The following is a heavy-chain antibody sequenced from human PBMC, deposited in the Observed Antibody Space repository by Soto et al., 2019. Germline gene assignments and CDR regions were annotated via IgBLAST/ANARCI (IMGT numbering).Heavy chain of an antibody. D-gene: IGHD3-3*01. V-gene: IGHV3-23*01. J-gene: IGHJ4*02. CDR2: ISVSVDSS. Sequence: PGGSLRLSCAASGFTFSSYAINWVRQALGKGLEWVSAISVSVDSSHYADSVKGRFTISRDNDKNTVYLEMNSLRAEDTAVYSCEQVFTPAQGNYFDSWGQGTLVTVSS. CDR1: GFTFSSYA. CDR3: EQVFTPAQGNYFDS.